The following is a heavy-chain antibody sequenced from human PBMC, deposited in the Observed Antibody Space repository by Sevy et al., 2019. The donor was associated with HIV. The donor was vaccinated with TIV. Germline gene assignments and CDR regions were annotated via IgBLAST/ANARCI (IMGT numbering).Heavy chain of an antibody. J-gene: IGHJ4*02. CDR3: SRDAGYDTYGYYPSDY. CDR1: GFTFSTHA. Sequence: GGSLRLSCAASGFTFSTHAMHWVRQAPGKGLEWVAAISYDGKNKYYADSVKGQFTISRDDSKNTLFLQMKSLTPEDTAVYYCSRDAGYDTYGYYPSDYWGQGTLVTVSS. D-gene: IGHD3-22*01. CDR2: ISYDGKNK. V-gene: IGHV3-30*03.